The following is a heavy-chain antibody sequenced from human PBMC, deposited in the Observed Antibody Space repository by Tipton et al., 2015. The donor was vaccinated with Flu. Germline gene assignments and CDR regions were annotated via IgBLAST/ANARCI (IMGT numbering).Heavy chain of an antibody. Sequence: QSGPEVKKPGESLKISCKGSGYSFTNYWIGWVRQMPGKGLEWMGIIYPGDSETTYSPSFQGQVTISVDKSINTAYLHWISLRASDSAMYYCARHNGDIEITGDYFYYFGVDVWGQGTTVSVSS. CDR2: IYPGDSET. D-gene: IGHD5-12*01. J-gene: IGHJ6*02. CDR3: ARHNGDIEITGDYFYYFGVDV. V-gene: IGHV5-51*01. CDR1: GYSFTNYW.